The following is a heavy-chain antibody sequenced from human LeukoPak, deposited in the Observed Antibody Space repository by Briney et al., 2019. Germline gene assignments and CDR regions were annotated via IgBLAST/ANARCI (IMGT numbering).Heavy chain of an antibody. V-gene: IGHV3-23*01. CDR3: AKVDGDYEFDY. CDR1: GFTFSSYA. D-gene: IGHD4-17*01. J-gene: IGHJ4*02. CDR2: ISGSGGST. Sequence: GGSLRLSCAASGFTFSSYAMTWVRQAPGKGLEWVSGISGSGGSTYYADSVKGRFTISRDNSKNTLYLQINSLRVEDTAVYYRAKVDGDYEFDYWGQGTLVTVSS.